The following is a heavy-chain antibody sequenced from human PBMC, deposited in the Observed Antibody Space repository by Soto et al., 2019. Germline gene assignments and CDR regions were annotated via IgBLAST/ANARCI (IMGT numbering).Heavy chain of an antibody. D-gene: IGHD1-26*01. J-gene: IGHJ4*02. CDR1: GGSFSGYY. Sequence: SETLSLTCAVYGGSFSGYYWSWIRQPPGKGLEWIGEINHSGSTNYNPSLKSRVTISVDTSKNQFSLKLSSVTAADTAVYYCARLYSGSYYRKYYFDYWGQGTLVTVSS. CDR2: INHSGST. V-gene: IGHV4-34*01. CDR3: ARLYSGSYYRKYYFDY.